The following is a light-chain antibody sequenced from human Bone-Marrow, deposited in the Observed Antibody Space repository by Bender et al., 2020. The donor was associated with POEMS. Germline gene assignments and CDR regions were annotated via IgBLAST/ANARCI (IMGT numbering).Light chain of an antibody. Sequence: QSALTQPASVSGSPGQSITISCTGTSSDVGGYNYVSWYRQHPGKAPKLMIYEVSKRPSGVSNRFSGSKSGNTASLTISGLQAEDEADYYCCLYAGSSTLVFGGGTKLTVL. J-gene: IGLJ2*01. CDR2: EVS. CDR3: CLYAGSSTLV. CDR1: SSDVGGYNY. V-gene: IGLV2-23*02.